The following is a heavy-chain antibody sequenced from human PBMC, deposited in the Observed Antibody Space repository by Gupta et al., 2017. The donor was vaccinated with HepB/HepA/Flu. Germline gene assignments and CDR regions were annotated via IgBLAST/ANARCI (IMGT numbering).Heavy chain of an antibody. CDR2: IRSKEYGGTT. J-gene: IGHJ4*02. Sequence: EVQLVASGGGLVQPGRSLRLSCTASGFRFGDYAVSWVRRAPGKGLEWVGFIRSKEYGGTTEYAASVKGRFTISRDDSKSIAYLQMNSLKTEDTAVYFCTTNTYYYGSGSYPLDYWGQGTLVTVSS. D-gene: IGHD3-10*01. CDR3: TTNTYYYGSGSYPLDY. V-gene: IGHV3-49*04. CDR1: GFRFGDYA.